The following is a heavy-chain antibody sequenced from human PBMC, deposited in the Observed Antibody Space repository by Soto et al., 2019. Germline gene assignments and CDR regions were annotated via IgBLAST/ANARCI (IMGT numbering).Heavy chain of an antibody. D-gene: IGHD3-10*01. V-gene: IGHV4-34*04. Sequence: QVQLQQWGAGLLKPSETLSLTCAVYGGSFSGYYWSWIRQPPGKGLEWIEEINHSGSTNNNPTLKGRATITVDTSMSQFTLEVSSVTASDTAVYYCARSSGCYFNWFDPWGQGTLVTVSS. CDR1: GGSFSGYY. J-gene: IGHJ5*02. CDR3: ARSSGCYFNWFDP. CDR2: INHSGST.